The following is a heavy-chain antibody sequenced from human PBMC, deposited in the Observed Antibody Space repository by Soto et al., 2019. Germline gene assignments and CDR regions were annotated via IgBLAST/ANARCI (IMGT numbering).Heavy chain of an antibody. CDR2: IMPFFGSG. CDR1: RGTFTNYA. CDR3: ARDRAGYYSHFVY. Sequence: QVYLVQSGAEVKKPGSSVKVSCKALRGTFTNYAFSWVRQAPGQGLEWMGGIMPFFGSGNYAQKFQGRINITADESTSSVYLELTSLRSEDTAVRYCARDRAGYYSHFVYWGQGTLVTVSS. V-gene: IGHV1-69*01. J-gene: IGHJ4*02. D-gene: IGHD3-22*01.